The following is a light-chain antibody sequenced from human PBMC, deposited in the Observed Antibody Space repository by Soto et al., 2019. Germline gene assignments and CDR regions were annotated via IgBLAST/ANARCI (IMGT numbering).Light chain of an antibody. J-gene: IGKJ1*01. CDR1: QTISNF. V-gene: IGKV1-39*01. Sequence: DIQMTQSPSSLSASVGERVTIACRAGQTISNFLNWYQQKPGKAPKLLIHAASNLQSGVPARFNGSGSGTDFTLTITSLQPGDSAVYYCQQYGSSRTFGQGTKVDIK. CDR2: AAS. CDR3: QQYGSSRT.